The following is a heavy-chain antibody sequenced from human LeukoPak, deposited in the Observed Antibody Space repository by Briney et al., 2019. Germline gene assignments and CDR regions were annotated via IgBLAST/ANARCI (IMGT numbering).Heavy chain of an antibody. J-gene: IGHJ4*02. CDR1: GFNSNSYW. CDR3: ASLTDIEAGAVRY. D-gene: IGHD1-26*01. Sequence: GGSLRLSCAASGFNSNSYWMSWVRQAPGKGLECVANIKQDGSDIYFVDSVKGRFTISRDNAKNSLYLQMNSLRGEDTAVYYCASLTDIEAGAVRYWGQGTLVTVSS. CDR2: IKQDGSDI. V-gene: IGHV3-7*02.